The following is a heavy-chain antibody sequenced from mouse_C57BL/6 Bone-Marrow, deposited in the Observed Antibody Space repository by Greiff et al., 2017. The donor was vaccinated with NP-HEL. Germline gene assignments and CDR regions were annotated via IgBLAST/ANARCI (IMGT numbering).Heavy chain of an antibody. CDR3: ARKVPDWYFDV. Sequence: EVKLMESEGGLVQPGSSMKLSCTASGFTFSDYYMAWVRQVPEKGLEWVANINYDGSSTYYLDSLKSRFIISRDNAKNILYLQMSSLKSEDTATYYCARKVPDWYFDVWAQGPRSPSPQ. J-gene: IGHJ1*03. CDR1: GFTFSDYY. CDR2: INYDGSST. V-gene: IGHV5-16*01.